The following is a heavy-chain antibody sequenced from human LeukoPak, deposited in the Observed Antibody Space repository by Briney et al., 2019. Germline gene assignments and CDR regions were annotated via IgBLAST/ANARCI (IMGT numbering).Heavy chain of an antibody. V-gene: IGHV1-8*01. J-gene: IGHJ1*01. CDR3: ARGPPPYCSGDSCYSFLSFQH. Sequence: ASVRVSCKASVYTFTSYHVNCVRQATGQGREWTGWMNPNSGNAGYAQKFQARVIMTRETSISTAYLELTTLRPDDTAVYYCARGPPPYCSGDSCYSFLSFQHWGQGTLVTVSS. CDR2: MNPNSGNA. CDR1: VYTFTSYH. D-gene: IGHD2-15*01.